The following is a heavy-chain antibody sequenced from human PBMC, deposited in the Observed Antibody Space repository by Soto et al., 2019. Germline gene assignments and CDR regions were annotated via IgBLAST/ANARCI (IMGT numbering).Heavy chain of an antibody. CDR1: GYTFTGYY. CDR2: INPNSGGT. D-gene: IGHD1-26*01. CDR3: AILSGSTAGTFDY. Sequence: GASVKVSCTASGYTFTGYYMHCVRQAPGQGLEWMGWINPNSGGTNYAQKFQGWVTMTRDTSISTAYMELSRLRSDDTAVYYCAILSGSTAGTFDYWGQGTLVTVSS. V-gene: IGHV1-2*04. J-gene: IGHJ4*02.